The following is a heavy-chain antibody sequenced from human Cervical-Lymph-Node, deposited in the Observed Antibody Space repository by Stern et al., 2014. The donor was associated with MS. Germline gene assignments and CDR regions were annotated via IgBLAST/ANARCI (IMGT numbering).Heavy chain of an antibody. Sequence: QVQLQESGPGLVKPSETLSLTCTVSGGSLRSYYWNWIRQAPGKGLEWLGVFYLTGSVNYNPSLSSRVAMSVDTSKNQFSLTVSSVTAADTAVYYCAREGEYCSGSRCYPFLDYWGQGTLVTVSS. CDR2: FYLTGSV. CDR1: GGSLRSYY. V-gene: IGHV4-59*01. J-gene: IGHJ4*02. D-gene: IGHD2-15*01. CDR3: AREGEYCSGSRCYPFLDY.